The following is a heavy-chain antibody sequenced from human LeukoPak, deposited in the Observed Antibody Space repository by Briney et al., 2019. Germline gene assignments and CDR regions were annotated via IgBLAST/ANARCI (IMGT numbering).Heavy chain of an antibody. V-gene: IGHV1-18*01. CDR1: GYTFTTYG. CDR2: ISAYNGNT. CDR3: AGDWGPTVVTGRGELGYYFDY. Sequence: ASVKVSCKASGYTFTTYGITWVRQAPGQGLEWMGWISAYNGNTNYAQKLQGRVTMTTDTSTSTAYMELRSLRSGDTAVYYCAGDWGPTVVTGRGELGYYFDYWGQGTLVTVSS. J-gene: IGHJ4*02. D-gene: IGHD4-23*01.